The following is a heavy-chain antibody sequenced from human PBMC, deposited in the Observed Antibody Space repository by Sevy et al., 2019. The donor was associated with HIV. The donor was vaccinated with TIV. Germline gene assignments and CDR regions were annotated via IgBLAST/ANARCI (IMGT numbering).Heavy chain of an antibody. CDR2: IKQDGSEK. CDR3: ARDQGYYDSSGYENYYFYYGMDV. CDR1: GFTFSSYW. V-gene: IGHV3-7*01. D-gene: IGHD3-22*01. Sequence: GGSLRLSCAASGFTFSSYWMSWVRQAPGKGLEWVANIKQDGSEKYYVDSVKGRFTISRDNAKNSLYLQMNILRAEDTAVYYCARDQGYYDSSGYENYYFYYGMDVWGQGTTVTVS. J-gene: IGHJ6*02.